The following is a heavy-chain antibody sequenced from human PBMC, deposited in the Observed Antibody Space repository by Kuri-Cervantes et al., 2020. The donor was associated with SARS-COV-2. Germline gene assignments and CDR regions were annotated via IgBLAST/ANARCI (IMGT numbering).Heavy chain of an antibody. CDR1: GFTFSSYA. CDR3: AREGHGSGSYYYYYMDV. Sequence: GESLKISCAASGFTFSSYAMHWVRQAPGKGLEWVAVISYDGSNKYYADSVKGRFTISRDNSKNTLYLQMNNLRAEDTAVYYCAREGHGSGSYYYYYMDVWGKGTTVTVSS. CDR2: ISYDGSNK. V-gene: IGHV3-30-3*01. J-gene: IGHJ6*03. D-gene: IGHD3-10*01.